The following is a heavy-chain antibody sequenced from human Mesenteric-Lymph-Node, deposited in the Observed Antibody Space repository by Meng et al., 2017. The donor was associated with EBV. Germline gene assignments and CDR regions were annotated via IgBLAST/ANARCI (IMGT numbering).Heavy chain of an antibody. D-gene: IGHD2-8*01. Sequence: QVQLVQSGAEVKKPGAPLQVSCKASGYTFTSYGISCVRQAPGQGLEWMGWISGYNGQTHYAQNFQGRVTMTTDTSTSTAYMEVRSLRSDDTAVYYCARTTLDCTSGVCYGDWGQGTLVTVSS. CDR3: ARTTLDCTSGVCYGD. CDR1: GYTFTSYG. J-gene: IGHJ4*02. CDR2: ISGYNGQT. V-gene: IGHV1-18*01.